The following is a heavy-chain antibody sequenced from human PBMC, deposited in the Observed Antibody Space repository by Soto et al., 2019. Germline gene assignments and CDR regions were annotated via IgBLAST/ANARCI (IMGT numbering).Heavy chain of an antibody. CDR1: GDSISSSSYF. V-gene: IGHV4-39*01. Sequence: QLQLQESGPGLVKPSETLSLTCTVSGDSISSSSYFWGWIRQPPGKGLEWIGSFYYSGSTYYNPSLKSRVTISADTPKKQFSLKLSSVTAADTAVYYCARHSCSSTSCAIDYWGQGTLVTVSS. CDR2: FYYSGST. D-gene: IGHD2-2*01. J-gene: IGHJ4*02. CDR3: ARHSCSSTSCAIDY.